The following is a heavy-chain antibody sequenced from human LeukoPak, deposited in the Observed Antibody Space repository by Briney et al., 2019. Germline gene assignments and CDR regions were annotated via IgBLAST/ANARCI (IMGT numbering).Heavy chain of an antibody. CDR2: ISLSGLT. CDR1: GGSISSTNW. CDR3: SRESGAFSPFGY. D-gene: IGHD1-26*01. J-gene: IGHJ4*02. Sequence: SETLSLTCGVSGGSISSTNWWSWVRPPPGQGLGWIGEISLSGLTNYNPSLKSRVTMSLDKSKNHLSLNLTSVTAADTAVYYCSRESGAFSPFGYWGQGTLVTVSS. V-gene: IGHV4-4*02.